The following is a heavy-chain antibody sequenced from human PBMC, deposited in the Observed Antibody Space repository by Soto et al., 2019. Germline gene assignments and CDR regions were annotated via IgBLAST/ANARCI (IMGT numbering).Heavy chain of an antibody. D-gene: IGHD2-2*01. J-gene: IGHJ5*02. V-gene: IGHV3-23*01. CDR1: GFTFSSYA. CDR2: ISGSGGST. Sequence: GGSLRLSCAASGFTFSSYAMSWVRQAPGKGLEWVSAISGSGGSTYYADSVKGQFTISRDNSKNTLYLQMNSLRAEDTAVYYCAKDSQLRYIVVVPAAKGRWFDPWGQGTLVTVSS. CDR3: AKDSQLRYIVVVPAAKGRWFDP.